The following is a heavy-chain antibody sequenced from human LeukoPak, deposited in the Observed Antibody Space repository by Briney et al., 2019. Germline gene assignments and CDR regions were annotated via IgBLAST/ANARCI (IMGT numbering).Heavy chain of an antibody. V-gene: IGHV3-7*01. CDR3: ARDGTAAGLYFDL. D-gene: IGHD6-13*01. CDR2: IRQDGGEK. J-gene: IGHJ4*01. CDR1: GFTYTDYW. Sequence: PGGSLRLSCAVSGFTYTDYWMNWVRQAPGKGLEWVASIRQDGGEKSYVDSVKGRFTISRDNTKNSLYLQINSLRAEDTAVYYCARDGTAAGLYFDLWGQGTLVTVSS.